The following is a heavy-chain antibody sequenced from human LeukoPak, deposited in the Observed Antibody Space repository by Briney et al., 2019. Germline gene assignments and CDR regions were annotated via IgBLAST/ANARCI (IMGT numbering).Heavy chain of an antibody. CDR1: GGSFSGYY. CDR3: ARVFPICYPRRYYFDY. D-gene: IGHD3-3*01. Sequence: SETLSLTCAVYGGSFSGYYWSWIRQPPGKGLEWIGEINHSGSTNYNPSLKSRVTISVDTSKNQFSLRLSSVTAADTAVYYCARVFPICYPRRYYFDYWGQGTLVTVSS. CDR2: INHSGST. V-gene: IGHV4-34*01. J-gene: IGHJ4*02.